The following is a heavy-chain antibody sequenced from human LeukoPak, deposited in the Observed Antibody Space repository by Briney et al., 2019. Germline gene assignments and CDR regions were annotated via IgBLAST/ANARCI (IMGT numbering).Heavy chain of an antibody. CDR2: IKYDDTVK. V-gene: IGHV3-7*01. D-gene: IGHD2-15*01. CDR3: ARDPDSSAFDY. J-gene: IGHJ4*02. Sequence: GGSLRLSCAASGFTVNSNYMSWVRQSPEKGLEFVANIKYDDTVKNYVDSVKGRFTISRDNPSNSVYLQMDSLRPEDTALYYCARDPDSSAFDYWGQGAQVTVSS. CDR1: GFTVNSNY.